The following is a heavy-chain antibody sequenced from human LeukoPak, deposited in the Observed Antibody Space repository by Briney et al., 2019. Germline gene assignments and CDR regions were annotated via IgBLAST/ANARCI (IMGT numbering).Heavy chain of an antibody. CDR2: ISGSGGST. D-gene: IGHD3-10*01. CDR1: GFTFSSYA. V-gene: IGHV3-23*01. Sequence: GGSLRLSCAASGFTFSSYAMSWVRQAPGKGLEWVSAISGSGGSTYYADSVKGRFTISRDNSKNTLYLQMNSLRAEDTAVYYCAHLKGLLWLGEVDYFDYWGQGTLVTVSS. J-gene: IGHJ4*02. CDR3: AHLKGLLWLGEVDYFDY.